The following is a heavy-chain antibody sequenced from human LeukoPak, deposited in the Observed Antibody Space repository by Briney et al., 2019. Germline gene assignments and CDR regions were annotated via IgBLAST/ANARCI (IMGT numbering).Heavy chain of an antibody. CDR3: AKDRDYYLVGFFDY. CDR1: GFTFSSYA. J-gene: IGHJ4*02. V-gene: IGHV3-23*01. D-gene: IGHD3-10*01. Sequence: GVSLRLSCAASGFTFSSYAMSWVRQAPGKGLEWVSAISGSGVTTYYADSVKGRFTISRDNSKNTLYLQMNSLRAEDTALYYCAKDRDYYLVGFFDYWGQGTLVTVSS. CDR2: ISGSGVTT.